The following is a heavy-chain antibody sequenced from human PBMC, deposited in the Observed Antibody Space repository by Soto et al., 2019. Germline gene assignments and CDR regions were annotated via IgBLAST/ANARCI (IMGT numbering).Heavy chain of an antibody. CDR1: GLSFSNYA. Sequence: EVQLLESGGGLVQPGGSLRLSCAASGLSFSNYAMSWVRQAPGKGLEWVSSLSGSGANTYYADSVKGRFTISRDNSKNTHYLQSTSLRTADTAVYYCAKAGYWGGYNCRVYVDMWGQGRMVTVSS. V-gene: IGHV3-23*01. CDR2: LSGSGANT. D-gene: IGHD3-3*01. J-gene: IGHJ3*02. CDR3: AKAGYWGGYNCRVYVDM.